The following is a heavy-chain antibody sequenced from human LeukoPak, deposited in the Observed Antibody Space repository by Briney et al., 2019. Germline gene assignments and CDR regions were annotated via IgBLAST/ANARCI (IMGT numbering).Heavy chain of an antibody. CDR1: GFTFSTYE. V-gene: IGHV3-48*03. Sequence: GGSLRLSCAASGFTFSTYEMNWVRQPPGKGLEWVSYISSSGSTIYYADSVKGRFTISRDNAKNSLYLQMNSLRAEDTAVYYCARVTLLRRAFDIWGQGTMVTVSS. J-gene: IGHJ3*02. CDR3: ARVTLLRRAFDI. D-gene: IGHD4-17*01. CDR2: ISSSGSTI.